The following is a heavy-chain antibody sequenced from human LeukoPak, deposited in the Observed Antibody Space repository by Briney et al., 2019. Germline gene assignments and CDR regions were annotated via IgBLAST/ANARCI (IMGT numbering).Heavy chain of an antibody. CDR2: ISSSSSTI. CDR1: GFTFSSYS. D-gene: IGHD2-2*02. CDR3: ATYRHLPY. V-gene: IGHV3-48*04. J-gene: IGHJ4*02. Sequence: GGSLRLSCAASGFTFSSYSMNWVRQAPGKGLEWVSYISSSSSTIYYADSVKGRFTISRDNAKNSLYLQMSSLRAEDSAMYYCATYRHLPYWGQGILVTVSS.